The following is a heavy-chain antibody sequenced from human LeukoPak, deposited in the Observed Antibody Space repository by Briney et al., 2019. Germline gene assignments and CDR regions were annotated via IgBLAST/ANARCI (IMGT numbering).Heavy chain of an antibody. V-gene: IGHV4-59*01. Sequence: SETLSLTCTVSGGSISSYYWSWIRQPPGKGLEWIGYIYYSGSTNYNPSVKGRVTMSVDTSKNQFSLKLSSVTAADTAVYYCARGGFYFDYWGQGTLVTVSS. CDR3: ARGGFYFDY. D-gene: IGHD3-16*01. J-gene: IGHJ4*02. CDR1: GGSISSYY. CDR2: IYYSGST.